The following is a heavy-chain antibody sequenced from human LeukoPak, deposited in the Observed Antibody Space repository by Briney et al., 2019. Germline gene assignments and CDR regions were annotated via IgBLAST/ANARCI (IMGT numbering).Heavy chain of an antibody. V-gene: IGHV3-33*08. CDR2: IWYDGSNK. CDR3: ARDQTAAALDY. CDR1: GFTFSSHW. Sequence: GGSLRLSCAASGFTFSSHWMHWVRQAPGKGLEWVAVIWYDGSNKYYADSVKGRFTISRDNSKNTLYLQMNSLRAEDTAVYYCARDQTAAALDYWGQGTLVTVSS. D-gene: IGHD6-13*01. J-gene: IGHJ4*02.